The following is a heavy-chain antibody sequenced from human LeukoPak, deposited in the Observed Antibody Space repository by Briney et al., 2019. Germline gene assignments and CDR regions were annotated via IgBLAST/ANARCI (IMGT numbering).Heavy chain of an antibody. V-gene: IGHV3-30*04. CDR2: ISYDGSTK. D-gene: IGHD3-10*02. CDR3: ASILWLYYYGRGGAFDI. J-gene: IGHJ3*02. Sequence: PGGSLRLSCASSGFTFSRHAIHWVRQAPGKGLEWVAVISYDGSTKYYADSVKGRFTISRDNSKSTLYLQMNSLRAEDTAVYYCASILWLYYYGRGGAFDIWGQGTMVTVSS. CDR1: GFTFSRHA.